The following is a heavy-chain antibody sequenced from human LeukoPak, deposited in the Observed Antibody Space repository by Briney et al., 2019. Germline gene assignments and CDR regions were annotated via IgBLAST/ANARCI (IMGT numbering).Heavy chain of an antibody. CDR2: ISYDGGQK. V-gene: IGHV3-30*04. CDR1: GFTFSDYA. Sequence: GGSLRLSCAASGFTFSDYAMHWVRQPPGMGLQWVALISYDGGQKYYADSVKGRFIISRDNSQNTVSLQMNSLKPEDTAIYYCARGMTTATTGLYYWGQGTLVTVSS. J-gene: IGHJ4*02. D-gene: IGHD4-11*01. CDR3: ARGMTTATTGLYY.